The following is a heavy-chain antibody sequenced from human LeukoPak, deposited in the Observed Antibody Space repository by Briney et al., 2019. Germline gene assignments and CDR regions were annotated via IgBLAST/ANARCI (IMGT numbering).Heavy chain of an antibody. V-gene: IGHV4-34*01. CDR1: GGSFSGYY. Sequence: SETLSLTCAVYGGSFSGYYWSWIRQPPGKGLEWIGEINHSGSTNYNPSLKSRVTISVDTSKNQFSLKLSSVTAADTAVYYCARSYGDYARFDPWGQGTLVTVSS. CDR3: ARSYGDYARFDP. D-gene: IGHD4-17*01. J-gene: IGHJ5*02. CDR2: INHSGST.